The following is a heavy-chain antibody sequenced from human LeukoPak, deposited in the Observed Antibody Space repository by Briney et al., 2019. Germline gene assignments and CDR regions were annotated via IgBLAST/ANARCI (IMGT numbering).Heavy chain of an antibody. V-gene: IGHV3-9*03. D-gene: IGHD2-2*01. CDR2: INWDSGAQ. J-gene: IGHJ3*02. Sequence: GRSLRLSCVVSGILFDHYAMHWVRQAPGKGLEWVAGINWDSGAQGHADSVKGRFTISRDNAKNSLYLEMNSLRAEDMALYYCVKEIKVREFSTSGALEIWGQGTMVTVSS. CDR3: VKEIKVREFSTSGALEI. CDR1: GILFDHYA.